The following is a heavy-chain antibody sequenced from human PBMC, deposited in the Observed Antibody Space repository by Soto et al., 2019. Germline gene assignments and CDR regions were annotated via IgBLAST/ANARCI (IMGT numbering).Heavy chain of an antibody. D-gene: IGHD3-10*01. V-gene: IGHV1-69*06. CDR1: GGTFSSYA. Sequence: QVQLVQSGTEVKKPGSSVKVSCKASGGTFSSYAISWVRQAPGQGLEWMGGIIPIFGTANYAQKFQGRVTITADKSTSTAYMELSSLRSEDTAVYYCARVYGSGSYHAFDIWGQGTMVTVSS. CDR2: IIPIFGTA. CDR3: ARVYGSGSYHAFDI. J-gene: IGHJ3*02.